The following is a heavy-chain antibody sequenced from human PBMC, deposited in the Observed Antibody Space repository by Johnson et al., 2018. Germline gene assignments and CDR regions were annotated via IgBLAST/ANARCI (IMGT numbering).Heavy chain of an antibody. CDR2: ISYDGSNK. V-gene: IGHV3-30*03. J-gene: IGHJ6*03. D-gene: IGHD2/OR15-2a*01. CDR3: ARDFSTGYYYMDV. CDR1: GFTFSPYG. Sequence: QVQLVQSGGGVVQPGRSLRLSCAASGFTFSPYGMHWVRQAPGKGLEWVAVISYDGSNKYYADSVKGPFTISRDNSKNTLYLQMNSLRAEDTAVYYGARDFSTGYYYMDVWGKGTTVTVSS.